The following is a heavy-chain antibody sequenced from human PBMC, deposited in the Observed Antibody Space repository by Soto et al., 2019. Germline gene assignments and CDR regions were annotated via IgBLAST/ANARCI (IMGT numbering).Heavy chain of an antibody. V-gene: IGHV3-7*01. CDR3: AKNNGWFSLAS. CDR2: ISPDGGDT. Sequence: GRPHRLRYEAAWCNFANYWMGWVRQAPGQGLEWVGNISPDGGDTYYLDSVRGRFTISRDNAKGSLFLQMNSLRAEDTAVYYCAKNNGWFSLASWGQGIAVTVSS. CDR1: WCNFANYW. D-gene: IGHD2-15*01. J-gene: IGHJ5*02.